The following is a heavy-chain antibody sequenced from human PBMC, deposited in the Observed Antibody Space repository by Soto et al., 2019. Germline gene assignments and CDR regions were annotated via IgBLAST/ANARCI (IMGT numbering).Heavy chain of an antibody. CDR3: ARVYRGYCSSTSCYKYGMDV. V-gene: IGHV1-46*01. D-gene: IGHD2-2*02. J-gene: IGHJ6*02. CDR2: INPSGGST. CDR1: GYTFTSCY. Sequence: ASVKVSCKASGYTFTSCYMHWVRQAPGQGLEWMGIINPSGGSTSYAQKFQGRVTMTRDTSTSTVYMELSSLRSEDTAVYYCARVYRGYCSSTSCYKYGMDVWGQGTTVTVSS.